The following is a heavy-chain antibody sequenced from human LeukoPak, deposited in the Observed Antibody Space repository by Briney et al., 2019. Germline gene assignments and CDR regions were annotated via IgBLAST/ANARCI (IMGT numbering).Heavy chain of an antibody. Sequence: GGSLRLSCAASGFTFSSYGMTWVRQAPGKGLEWVSSISGSGGSTLYADAVQGRFTISRDNSKNTLYLQMNSLRSEDTAVYYCARVSDGSGYFDYWGQGTLVTVSS. CDR1: GFTFSSYG. J-gene: IGHJ4*02. V-gene: IGHV3-23*01. CDR3: ARVSDGSGYFDY. CDR2: ISGSGGST. D-gene: IGHD5-24*01.